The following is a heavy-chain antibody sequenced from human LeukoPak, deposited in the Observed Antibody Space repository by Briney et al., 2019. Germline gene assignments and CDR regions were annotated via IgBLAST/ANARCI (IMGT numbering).Heavy chain of an antibody. Sequence: GGSLRLSCAASGFIFNNYGMHWVRQAPGKGLEWVAVVWYDGTNKYYADSVKGRFTISRDNSKNTLYLQINSLRAEDTAVYYCTREFLRSFDHWGQGTLVTVPS. CDR3: TREFLRSFDH. D-gene: IGHD2/OR15-2a*01. CDR1: GFIFNNYG. CDR2: VWYDGTNK. V-gene: IGHV3-33*01. J-gene: IGHJ4*02.